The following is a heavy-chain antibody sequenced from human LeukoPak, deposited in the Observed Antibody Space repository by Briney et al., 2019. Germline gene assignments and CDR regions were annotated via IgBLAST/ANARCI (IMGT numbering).Heavy chain of an antibody. CDR2: ISSSGSTI. V-gene: IGHV3-48*03. D-gene: IGHD3-10*01. Sequence: PGGSLRLSCAASGFTFSSYEMNWVRQAPGKGLEWVSYISSSGSTIYYADSVKGRFTISRDNAKNSLYLQMNSLRAEDTAVYYCVSPRPYGSGSNIFDYWGQGTLVTVSS. CDR3: VSPRPYGSGSNIFDY. J-gene: IGHJ4*02. CDR1: GFTFSSYE.